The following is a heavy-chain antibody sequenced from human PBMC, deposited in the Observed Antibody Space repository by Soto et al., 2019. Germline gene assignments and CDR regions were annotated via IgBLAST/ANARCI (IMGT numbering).Heavy chain of an antibody. V-gene: IGHV1-8*01. Sequence: QVQVIQSRAEVKKPGASVKVSCKTSGYTFTEYDINWVRQAPGQGPEYMGWVSPENKNAGYAPQFRGRVSMTTDTTTSTAYLEVTNLTYEDTAVYYCEVTTGYWGQGTMVTVSS. CDR2: VSPENKNA. D-gene: IGHD1-1*01. CDR1: GYTFTEYD. J-gene: IGHJ4*02. CDR3: EVTTGY.